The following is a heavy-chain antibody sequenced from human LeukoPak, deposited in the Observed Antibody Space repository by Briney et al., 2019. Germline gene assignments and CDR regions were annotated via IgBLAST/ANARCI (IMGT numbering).Heavy chain of an antibody. CDR2: IYHSGST. CDR3: ASTHSSSWYWDY. V-gene: IGHV4-4*02. J-gene: IGHJ4*02. Sequence: PSETLSLTCTVSGGSISSSNWWSWVRQPPGKGLEWIGEIYHSGSTNYNPSLKSRVTISVDKSKNQFSLKLSSVTAADTAVYYCASTHSSSWYWDYWGQGTLVTVSS. D-gene: IGHD6-13*01. CDR1: GGSISSSNW.